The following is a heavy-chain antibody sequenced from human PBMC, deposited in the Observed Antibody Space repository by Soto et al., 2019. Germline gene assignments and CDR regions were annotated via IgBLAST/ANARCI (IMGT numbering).Heavy chain of an antibody. CDR2: IYHSGST. D-gene: IGHD4-4*01. Sequence: SETLSLTCAVSGGSISGGGYSWSWIRQPPGKGLEWIGYIYHSGSTYYNPSLKSRITISIDRSKNQLSLKLSSVTAADTAVYYCARGMTTVTTLDYWGQGTLVTVSS. J-gene: IGHJ4*02. V-gene: IGHV4-30-2*01. CDR3: ARGMTTVTTLDY. CDR1: GGSISGGGYS.